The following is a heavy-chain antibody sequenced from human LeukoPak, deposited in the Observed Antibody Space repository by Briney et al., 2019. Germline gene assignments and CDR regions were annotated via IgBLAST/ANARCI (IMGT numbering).Heavy chain of an antibody. CDR2: ISPNNGGT. CDR3: ARDQRIGGGYYYGMDV. CDR1: GYTFTGYY. V-gene: IGHV1-2*02. Sequence: ASVKVSCKASGYTFTGYYIHWVRQAPGQGLEWMGGISPNNGGTDYAQKFQGRITMTRDTSISTAYMELSSLRSEDTAVYYCARDQRIGGGYYYGMDVWGQGTTVTVSS. J-gene: IGHJ6*02. D-gene: IGHD2-15*01.